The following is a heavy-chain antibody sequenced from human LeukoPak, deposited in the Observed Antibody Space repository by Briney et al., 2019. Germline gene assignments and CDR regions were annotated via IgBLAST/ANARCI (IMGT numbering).Heavy chain of an antibody. D-gene: IGHD3-22*01. V-gene: IGHV4-31*03. Sequence: SETLSLTCTVSGGSISSGGYSWSWIRQHPGKGLEWIGYMYYSGSTYYTPSLKSRVTISVDTSKNQFSLKLSSVTAADTAVYYCARVYQYYYGSSGYGTFDIWGQGTMVTVSS. J-gene: IGHJ3*02. CDR1: GGSISSGGYS. CDR3: ARVYQYYYGSSGYGTFDI. CDR2: MYYSGST.